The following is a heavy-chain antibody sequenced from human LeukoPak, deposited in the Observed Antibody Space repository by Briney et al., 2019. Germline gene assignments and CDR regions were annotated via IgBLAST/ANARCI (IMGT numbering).Heavy chain of an antibody. D-gene: IGHD5-24*01. V-gene: IGHV4-59*01. CDR1: GGSISSYY. CDR3: ARSGDGYNYYYYYYMDV. Sequence: SETLSLTCTVSGGSISSYYWSWIRQPPGKGLEWIGYIYYSGSTNYNPSLESRVTISVDTSKNQFSLKLSSVTAADTAVYYCARSGDGYNYYYYYYMDVWGKGTTVTVSS. CDR2: IYYSGST. J-gene: IGHJ6*03.